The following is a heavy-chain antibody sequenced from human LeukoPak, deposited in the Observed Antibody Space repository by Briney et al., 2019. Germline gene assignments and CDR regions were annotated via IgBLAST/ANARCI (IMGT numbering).Heavy chain of an antibody. J-gene: IGHJ4*02. V-gene: IGHV4-31*03. CDR2: IYYSGST. D-gene: IGHD4-11*01. Sequence: SQTLSLTCTVSGGSISSGGYSWSWIRQHPGKGLEWIGYIYYSGSTYYNPSLKSRVTISVDTSKNQFSLKLSSVTAADTAVYYCARAADYSTDCFDYWGQGTLVTVSS. CDR1: GGSISSGGYS. CDR3: ARAADYSTDCFDY.